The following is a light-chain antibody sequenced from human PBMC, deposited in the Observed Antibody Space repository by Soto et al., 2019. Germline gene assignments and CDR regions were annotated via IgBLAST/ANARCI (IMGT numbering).Light chain of an antibody. J-gene: IGLJ2*01. CDR2: EVS. CDR1: SSDVGGYDY. V-gene: IGLV2-14*01. Sequence: QSVLTQPASVSGSPGQSITISCTGTSSDVGGYDYVSWYQQHPGKAPKLVIYEVSNRPSGVSNRFSASKSGNTASLTISGLQAEDEADYYCSSYTFSNTLIFGGGTK. CDR3: SSYTFSNTLI.